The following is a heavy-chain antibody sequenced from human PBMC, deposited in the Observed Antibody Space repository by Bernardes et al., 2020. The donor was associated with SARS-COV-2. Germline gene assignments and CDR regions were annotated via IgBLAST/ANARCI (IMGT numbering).Heavy chain of an antibody. D-gene: IGHD3-22*01. J-gene: IGHJ6*02. Sequence: ETLSLTCTVSGGSISTYYWSWVRQPPGKGLEWVGYVSYRGSSNYNPSLKSRVTMSVDTSKSQFSLKLYSVTPADTAVYYCASFRDRSGYYVLDVWGQGTTVTVSS. CDR3: ASFRDRSGYYVLDV. V-gene: IGHV4-59*03. CDR2: VSYRGSS. CDR1: GGSISTYY.